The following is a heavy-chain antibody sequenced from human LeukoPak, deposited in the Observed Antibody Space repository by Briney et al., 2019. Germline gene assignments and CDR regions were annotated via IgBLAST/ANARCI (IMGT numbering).Heavy chain of an antibody. CDR2: INSDGSST. J-gene: IGHJ4*02. Sequence: PGGSLRLSCAASGFTFSSYWMHWVRQAPGKGLVWVSRINSDGSSTTYADSVKGRFTISRDNSKNTLYLQMNSLRAEDTAVYYCARDNSPWSVAGPSDYWGQGTLVTVSS. D-gene: IGHD6-19*01. CDR1: GFTFSSYW. CDR3: ARDNSPWSVAGPSDY. V-gene: IGHV3-74*01.